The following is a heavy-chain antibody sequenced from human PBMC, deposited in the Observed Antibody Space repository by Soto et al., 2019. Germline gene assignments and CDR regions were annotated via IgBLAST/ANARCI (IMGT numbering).Heavy chain of an antibody. D-gene: IGHD3-16*02. CDR1: GFTVSSNY. CDR3: ARTFTFGGVIVPLDY. Sequence: PGRSXRLSCAASGFTVSSNYMSWVRQAPGKGLEWVSVIYSGGSTHYADSVKGRFTISRDNSKNTLYLQMNSLRAEDTAVYYCARTFTFGGVIVPLDYWGQGTLVTVSS. V-gene: IGHV3-66*01. J-gene: IGHJ4*02. CDR2: IYSGGST.